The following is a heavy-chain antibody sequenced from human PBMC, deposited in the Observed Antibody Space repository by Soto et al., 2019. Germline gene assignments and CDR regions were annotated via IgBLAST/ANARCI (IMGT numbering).Heavy chain of an antibody. CDR1: GFTFSSYA. CDR2: ISGSGGST. V-gene: IGHV3-23*01. J-gene: IGHJ6*02. D-gene: IGHD3-22*01. Sequence: GSLRLSCAASGFTFSSYAMSWVRQAPGKGLEWVSAISGSGGSTYYADSVKGRFTISRDNSKNTLYLQMNSLRAEDTAVYYCAKDTYYYDSSGYWPGGMDVWGQGTTVTVSS. CDR3: AKDTYYYDSSGYWPGGMDV.